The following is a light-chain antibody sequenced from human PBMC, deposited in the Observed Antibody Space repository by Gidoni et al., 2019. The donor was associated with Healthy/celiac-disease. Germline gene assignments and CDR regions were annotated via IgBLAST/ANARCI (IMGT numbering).Light chain of an antibody. CDR2: AAS. Sequence: DIQMTQSPSSLSASVGDRVTITCRASQSISSYLNWYQQKPGKAPKLLLYAASSLQSGVPSRFSGSGSGTDFTLTISRLPPADFAPYYCQQSYSTPYPFXQXTKLEIK. CDR3: QQSYSTPYP. CDR1: QSISSY. V-gene: IGKV1-39*01. J-gene: IGKJ2*01.